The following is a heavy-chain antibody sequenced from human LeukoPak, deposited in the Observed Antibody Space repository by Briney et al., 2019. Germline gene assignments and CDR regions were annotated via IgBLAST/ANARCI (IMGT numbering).Heavy chain of an antibody. CDR1: GGSISSYY. V-gene: IGHV4-59*08. CDR2: IYYSGST. J-gene: IGHJ4*02. D-gene: IGHD3-10*01. CDR3: ARLQFPSWVRGVMGGYYFDY. Sequence: NPSETLSLTCTVSGGSISSYYWSWIRQPPGKGLEWIGYIYYSGSTNYNPSLKSRVTISVDTSKNQFSLKLSSVTAADTAVYYCARLQFPSWVRGVMGGYYFDYWGQGTLVTVSS.